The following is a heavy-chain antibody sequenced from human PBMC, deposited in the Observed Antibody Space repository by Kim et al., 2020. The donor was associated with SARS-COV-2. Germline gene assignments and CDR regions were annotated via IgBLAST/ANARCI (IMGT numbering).Heavy chain of an antibody. V-gene: IGHV3-15*01. D-gene: IGHD3-3*01. J-gene: IGHJ3*02. Sequence: GGSLRLSCAASGFTFSNAWMSWVRQAPGKVLEWVGRIKSKTDGGTTDYAAPVKGRFTISRDDSKNTLYLQMNSLKTEDTAVYYCTTDLGWLTIFGVVEFDIWGQGTMVTVSS. CDR2: IKSKTDGGTT. CDR1: GFTFSNAW. CDR3: TTDLGWLTIFGVVEFDI.